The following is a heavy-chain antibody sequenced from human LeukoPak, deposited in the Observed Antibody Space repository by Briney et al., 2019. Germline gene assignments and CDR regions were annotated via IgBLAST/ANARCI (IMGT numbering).Heavy chain of an antibody. CDR1: GGSISSSSYY. J-gene: IGHJ4*02. Sequence: SETLSLTCTVSGGSISSSSYYWGWIRQPPGKGLEWIGNIYYSGSTYYNPSLKSRVTISVDTSKNQFSLKLSSVTAADTAVYYCAREGHYYDSSGYDYWGQGTLVTVSS. D-gene: IGHD3-22*01. CDR2: IYYSGST. CDR3: AREGHYYDSSGYDY. V-gene: IGHV4-39*07.